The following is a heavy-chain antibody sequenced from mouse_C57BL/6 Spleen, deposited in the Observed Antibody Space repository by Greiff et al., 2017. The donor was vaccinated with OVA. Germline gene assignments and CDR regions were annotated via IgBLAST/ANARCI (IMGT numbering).Heavy chain of an antibody. CDR3: TRPSAGYDYFDY. D-gene: IGHD2-3*01. Sequence: EVHLVESGEGLVKPGGSLKLSCAASGFTFSSYAMSWVRQTPEKRLEWVAYISSGGDYIYYADTVKGRFTISRDNARNTLYLQMSSLKSEDTAMYYCTRPSAGYDYFDYWGQGTTLTVSS. J-gene: IGHJ2*01. CDR1: GFTFSSYA. V-gene: IGHV5-9-1*02. CDR2: ISSGGDYI.